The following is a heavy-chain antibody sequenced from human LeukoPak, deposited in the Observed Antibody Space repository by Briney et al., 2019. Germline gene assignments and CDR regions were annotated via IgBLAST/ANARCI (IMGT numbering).Heavy chain of an antibody. D-gene: IGHD3-16*02. J-gene: IGHJ4*02. Sequence: GASVKVSCKASGYTFTGYYMHWVRQAPGQGLEWMGWINPNSGGTNYAQKLQGRVTMTRDTSISTAYMELSRLRSDDTAVYYCARSMITFGGVIVPNDYWGQGTLVTVSS. CDR3: ARSMITFGGVIVPNDY. CDR2: INPNSGGT. CDR1: GYTFTGYY. V-gene: IGHV1-2*02.